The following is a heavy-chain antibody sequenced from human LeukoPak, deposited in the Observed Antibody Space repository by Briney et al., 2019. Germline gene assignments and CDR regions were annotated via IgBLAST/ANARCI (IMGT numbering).Heavy chain of an antibody. CDR1: GYTFTGYY. CDR3: ARGHSGYDLFYYGMDV. Sequence: GPSVKVSCKASGYTFTGYYMHWVRQAPGPGLEGMGWINPSSGGTNYAQKFQCTVTMTRDTSISTAYMELSRLRSDDTAVYYCARGHSGYDLFYYGMDVWGQGTTVTVSS. D-gene: IGHD5-12*01. V-gene: IGHV1-2*02. J-gene: IGHJ6*02. CDR2: INPSSGGT.